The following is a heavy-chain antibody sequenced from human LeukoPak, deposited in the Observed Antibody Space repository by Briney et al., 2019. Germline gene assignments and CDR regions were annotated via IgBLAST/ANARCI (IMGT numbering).Heavy chain of an antibody. CDR3: AKTFLTAYDTYFYYYGLDV. V-gene: IGHV1-69*13. Sequence: GASVTVSCKASGDTFGSYVISWVRQAPGQGLEWMGGINPVFGTAHYAQKFQDRVTITADESTSTAYMELSSLRSEDTAVYYCAKTFLTAYDTYFYYYGLDVWGQGTPVTVS. CDR1: GDTFGSYV. CDR2: INPVFGTA. D-gene: IGHD3-9*01. J-gene: IGHJ6*02.